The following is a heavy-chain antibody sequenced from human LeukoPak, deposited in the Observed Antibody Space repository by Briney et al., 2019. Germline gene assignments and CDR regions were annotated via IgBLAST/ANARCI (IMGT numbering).Heavy chain of an antibody. CDR1: GYTLTELS. CDR3: ARRLGYTTLDY. Sequence: ASVKVSCKVSGYTLTELSMHWVRQAPGQGLEWMGWINPNSGGTNYAQKFQGRVTMTRDTSISTAYMELSSLRSEDTAVYYCARRLGYTTLDYWGQGTLVTVSS. V-gene: IGHV1-2*02. D-gene: IGHD5-18*01. CDR2: INPNSGGT. J-gene: IGHJ4*02.